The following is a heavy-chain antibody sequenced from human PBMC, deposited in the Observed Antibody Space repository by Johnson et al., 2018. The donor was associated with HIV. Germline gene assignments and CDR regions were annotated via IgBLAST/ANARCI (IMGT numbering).Heavy chain of an antibody. CDR2: IYSGGST. CDR3: AREGATIEGRSTFDI. Sequence: VQLVESGGGLVQPGGSLRLSCAASGFTISNNYMRVRQAPGKGLEWVSVIYSGGSTYYADSVTGRFTISRDISKNTLYLQMNSLRAEDTAVYYCAREGATIEGRSTFDIWGPGTMVTVSS. J-gene: IGHJ3*02. D-gene: IGHD5-24*01. V-gene: IGHV3-66*01. CDR1: GFTISNNY.